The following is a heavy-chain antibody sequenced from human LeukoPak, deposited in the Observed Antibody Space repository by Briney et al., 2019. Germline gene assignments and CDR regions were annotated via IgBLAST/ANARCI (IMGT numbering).Heavy chain of an antibody. V-gene: IGHV3-30*01. Sequence: GGSLRLSWAASGFTFSSYAMHWVRQAPGKGLEWGAVISYDGSNKYYADSVKGRFTISRDNSKTTLYLQMNSLRAEDTAVYYCARDDSQDSSGYSPCFDYWGQGTLVTVSS. CDR1: GFTFSSYA. CDR2: ISYDGSNK. CDR3: ARDDSQDSSGYSPCFDY. J-gene: IGHJ4*02. D-gene: IGHD3-22*01.